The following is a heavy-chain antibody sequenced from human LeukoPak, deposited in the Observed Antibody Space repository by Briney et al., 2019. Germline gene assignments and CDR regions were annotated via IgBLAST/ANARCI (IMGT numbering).Heavy chain of an antibody. CDR3: ARGNGLSPFDI. D-gene: IGHD1-1*01. CDR2: IYYSGNT. CDR1: GGSISSYY. Sequence: SETLSLTCTVSGGSISSYYWNWIRQPPGKGLEWIGYIYYSGNTNYNSSLKSRVTISVDTSKNQFSLKLSSVTAADTAVYYCARGNGLSPFDIWGQGTMVTVSS. J-gene: IGHJ3*02. V-gene: IGHV4-59*01.